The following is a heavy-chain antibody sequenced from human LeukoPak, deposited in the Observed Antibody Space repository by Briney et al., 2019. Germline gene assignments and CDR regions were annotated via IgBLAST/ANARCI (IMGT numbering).Heavy chain of an antibody. CDR1: GGSINSHY. CDR2: IYYTGKN. V-gene: IGHV4-59*08. CDR3: VRRDTGWNYFDY. D-gene: IGHD6-19*01. Sequence: PSETLSLTCAVSGGSINSHYWGWIRQPPGKGLQWIGDIYYTGKNIYNPSLKSRVTISLDTSKDHLSLNLTSVLAADTAIYYCVRRDTGWNYFDYWGQGILVTVSS. J-gene: IGHJ4*02.